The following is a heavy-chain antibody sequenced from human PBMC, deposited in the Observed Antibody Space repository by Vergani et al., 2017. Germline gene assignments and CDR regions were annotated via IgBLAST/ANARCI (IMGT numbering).Heavy chain of an antibody. CDR3: ARHGYDFWSGPLGMDV. J-gene: IGHJ6*02. Sequence: QLQLQESGPGLVKPSETLSLTCTVSGGSISSSSYYWGWIRQPPGKGLEWIGSIYYSGSTYYNPSLKSRVTISVDTSKNQFSLKLSSVTAADTAVYYCARHGYDFWSGPLGMDVWGQGTTVTVSS. D-gene: IGHD3-3*01. CDR2: IYYSGST. V-gene: IGHV4-39*01. CDR1: GGSISSSSYY.